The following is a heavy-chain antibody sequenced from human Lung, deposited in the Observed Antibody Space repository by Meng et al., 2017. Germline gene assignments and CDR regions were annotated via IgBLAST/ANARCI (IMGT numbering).Heavy chain of an antibody. CDR2: IIPAFGAP. CDR1: GGTFNSYA. J-gene: IGHJ5*02. D-gene: IGHD3-16*01. V-gene: IGHV1-69*01. CDR3: ARVERTYYDYVWGLGRFDP. Sequence: QVELGQAWVGVKRPGSSVKVSCKAPGGTFNSYAISWVRQAPGQGLEWMGGIIPAFGAPNHAQKFQGRVRITADESTTTAYMELSSLRSEDTAVYFCARVERTYYDYVWGLGRFDPWGQGTLVTVSS.